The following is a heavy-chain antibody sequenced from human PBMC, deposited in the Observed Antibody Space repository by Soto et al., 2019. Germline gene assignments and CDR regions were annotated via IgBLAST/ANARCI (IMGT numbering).Heavy chain of an antibody. CDR1: GGTFSSYT. V-gene: IGHV1-69*02. J-gene: IGHJ4*02. Sequence: QVQLVQSGAEVRNPGPSVKASSKASGGTFSSYTISWVRQAPGQGLEWMGRIIPILGLANYAQKFQGRVTITADKSTGTAYMELSSLRSEDTAVYYCANPPRYWGQGTLVTVSS. CDR2: IIPILGLA. CDR3: ANPPRY.